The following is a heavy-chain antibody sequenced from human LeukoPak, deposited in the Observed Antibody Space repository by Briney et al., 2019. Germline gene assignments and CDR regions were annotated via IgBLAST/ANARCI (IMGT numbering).Heavy chain of an antibody. D-gene: IGHD6-6*01. V-gene: IGHV3-30*02. CDR1: GFTFSSYG. Sequence: PGGSLRLSCAASGFTFSSYGMHWVRQAPGKGLEWVAFIRYDGSNKYYADSVKGRFTISRDNSKNTLYLQMNSLRAEDTAVYYCARAKIAARPVGDYWGQGTLVTVSS. J-gene: IGHJ4*02. CDR2: IRYDGSNK. CDR3: ARAKIAARPVGDY.